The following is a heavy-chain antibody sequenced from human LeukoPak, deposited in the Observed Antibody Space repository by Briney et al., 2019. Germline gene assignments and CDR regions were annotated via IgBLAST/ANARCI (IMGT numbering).Heavy chain of an antibody. J-gene: IGHJ4*02. CDR3: ARGGYSYGGYYFDY. D-gene: IGHD5-18*01. CDR1: GYSISSGYY. V-gene: IGHV4-38-2*01. Sequence: SETLSLTCAVSGYSISSGYYWGWSRQPPGKGLEWIGSIYHSGSTCYNPSLKSRVTISVDTSKNQFSLKLSSVTAADTAVYYCARGGYSYGGYYFDYWGQGTLVTVSS. CDR2: IYHSGST.